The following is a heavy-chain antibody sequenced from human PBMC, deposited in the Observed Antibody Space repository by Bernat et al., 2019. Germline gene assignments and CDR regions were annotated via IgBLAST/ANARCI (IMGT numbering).Heavy chain of an antibody. CDR2: IIGSVGSP. CDR3: VKALERKRITSFGVVIMGAQDFDY. Sequence: ELHLLESGGGLVQPGGSLRLSCAASGFTFTSYAMSWVRPALGKWLEWVAAIIGSVGSPYYADSVRGRFTIYRGNSKNTLYLQRNSLRAEEPAEYYCVKALERKRITSFGVVIMGAQDFDYWGQGTLVSVSS. D-gene: IGHD3-3*01. CDR1: GFTFTSYA. J-gene: IGHJ4*02. V-gene: IGHV3-23*01.